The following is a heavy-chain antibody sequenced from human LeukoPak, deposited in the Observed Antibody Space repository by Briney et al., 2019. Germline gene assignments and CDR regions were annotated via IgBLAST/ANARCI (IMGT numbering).Heavy chain of an antibody. CDR1: GGTFSSYA. J-gene: IGHJ4*02. V-gene: IGHV1-69*04. D-gene: IGHD3-22*01. CDR2: IIPIFGIA. Sequence: SVKVPCKASGGTFSSYAISWVRQAPGQGLEWMGRIIPIFGIANYAQKFQGRVTITADKSTSTAYMELSSLRSEDTAVYYCARDSLGDSSGYYVYWGQGTLVTVSS. CDR3: ARDSLGDSSGYYVY.